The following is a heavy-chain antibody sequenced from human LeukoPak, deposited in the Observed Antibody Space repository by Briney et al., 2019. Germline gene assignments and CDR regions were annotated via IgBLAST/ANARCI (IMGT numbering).Heavy chain of an antibody. CDR1: GFTLTNYA. Sequence: GGSLRLSCAASGFTLTNYAMSWVRQAPGKGLEWVSGMSGRGVSTYYADSVKGRFTISSDNSKNTLYLQMNSLRAEDTAIYYCAKDCNGGNCYIDYWGQGALVTVAS. V-gene: IGHV3-23*01. CDR2: MSGRGVST. J-gene: IGHJ4*02. CDR3: AKDCNGGNCYIDY. D-gene: IGHD2-15*01.